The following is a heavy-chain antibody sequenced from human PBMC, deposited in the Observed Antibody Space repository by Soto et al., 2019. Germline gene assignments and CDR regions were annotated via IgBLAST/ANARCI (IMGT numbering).Heavy chain of an antibody. CDR2: IHYSGST. V-gene: IGHV4-31*03. CDR1: GDSIGTGGYY. CDR3: ATNHDDISGRTPLLFDS. D-gene: IGHD3-22*01. J-gene: IGHJ4*02. Sequence: QVQLQESGPGLVKPSQTLSLTCTVSGDSIGTGGYYWDWIRQHPGKGPEWIGYIHYSGSTYYNPSLTSRLTISLDTSKNQFSLHLSSVTAADTAVYYCATNHDDISGRTPLLFDSWGQGTLVTVSS.